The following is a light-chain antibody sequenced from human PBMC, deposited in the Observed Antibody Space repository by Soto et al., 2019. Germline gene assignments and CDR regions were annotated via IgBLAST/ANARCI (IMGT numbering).Light chain of an antibody. Sequence: EIVLTQSPGTLSLSPGERATLSCRASQSVRSSYLAWYQQKPGQAPRLLIYDASSRATGIPDRFSGSGSGTDFTLTISRLEPEDFAVYYCQQYGSSPRTFGQGTKLEIK. V-gene: IGKV3-20*01. J-gene: IGKJ2*01. CDR3: QQYGSSPRT. CDR1: QSVRSSY. CDR2: DAS.